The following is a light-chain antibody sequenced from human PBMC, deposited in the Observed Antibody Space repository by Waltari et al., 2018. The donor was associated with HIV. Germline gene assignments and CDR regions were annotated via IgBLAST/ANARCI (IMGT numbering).Light chain of an antibody. J-gene: IGKJ4*01. CDR2: KVS. Sequence: DVVMTQSPLSLPVTLRQPATITCNSTQSLVFSDGNTHLHWFQQRPGQSPRRLIYKVSKRDSGVPDRFSGGGSDTDFTLKISRVEAEDVGLYYCMQGTHWPPTFGGGTKVEIK. V-gene: IGKV2-30*01. CDR1: QSLVFSDGNTH. CDR3: MQGTHWPPT.